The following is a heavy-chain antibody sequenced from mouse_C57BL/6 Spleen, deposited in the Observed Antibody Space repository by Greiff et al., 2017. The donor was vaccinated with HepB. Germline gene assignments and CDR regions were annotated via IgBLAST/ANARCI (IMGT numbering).Heavy chain of an antibody. Sequence: VQLKESGPVLVKPGASVKMSCKASGYTFTDYYMNWVKQSHGKSLEWIGVINPYNGGTSYNQKFKGKATLTVDKSSSTAYMELNSLTSEDSAVYYCARDGVYAMDYWGQGTSVTVSS. CDR3: ARDGVYAMDY. CDR1: GYTFTDYY. CDR2: INPYNGGT. V-gene: IGHV1-19*01. J-gene: IGHJ4*01.